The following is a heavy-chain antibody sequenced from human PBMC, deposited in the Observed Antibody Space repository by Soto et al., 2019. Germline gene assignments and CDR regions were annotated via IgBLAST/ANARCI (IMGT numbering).Heavy chain of an antibody. CDR3: ARDLDYYYYGMDV. Sequence: LRLSCAASGFTFSSYGMHWVRQAPGKGLEWVAVIWYDGSNKYYADSVKGRFTISRDNSKNTLYLQMNSLRAEDTAVYYCARDLDYYYYGMDVWGQGTTVTVSS. CDR1: GFTFSSYG. V-gene: IGHV3-33*01. J-gene: IGHJ6*02. CDR2: IWYDGSNK.